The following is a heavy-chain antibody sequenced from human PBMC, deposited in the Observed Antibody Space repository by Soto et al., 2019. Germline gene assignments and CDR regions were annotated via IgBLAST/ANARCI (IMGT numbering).Heavy chain of an antibody. Sequence: QLHLVQSGAVVKKPGASVTVSCSASGYPVTAYYMHWVRQAPGRGLEWMGGINPATGAAKYTQTFQGRVTMAGDTSTSTVFKELSGPTSEDTAVFYCARGGGVGVAGSAAFDMWGQGTLVTVSS. CDR1: GYPVTAYY. CDR3: ARGGGVGVAGSAAFDM. V-gene: IGHV1-2*02. CDR2: INPATGAA. J-gene: IGHJ3*02. D-gene: IGHD3-3*01.